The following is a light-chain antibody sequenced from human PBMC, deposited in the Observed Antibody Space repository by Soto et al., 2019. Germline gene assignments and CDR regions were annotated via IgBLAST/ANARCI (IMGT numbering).Light chain of an antibody. V-gene: IGKV3-20*01. CDR3: QQFGSSPLFT. CDR2: GAS. Sequence: EIVLTQSPGTLSLSPGERATLSCRANQSVSSSYLAWYQQKPGQAPRLLIYGASSRATGIPDRFSGSGSGKDFTLPISRLEPEDFAVYYCQQFGSSPLFTFGPGTKVDIK. CDR1: QSVSSSY. J-gene: IGKJ3*01.